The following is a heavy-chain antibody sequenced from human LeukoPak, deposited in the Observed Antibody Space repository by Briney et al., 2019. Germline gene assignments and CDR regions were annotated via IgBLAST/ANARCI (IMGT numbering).Heavy chain of an antibody. D-gene: IGHD3-22*01. CDR3: ARQINYYDSSGYPKHDAFDI. Sequence: PGESLKISCKGSGYSFTSYWIGWVPQMPGKGLEWVGIIYPGDSDTRYSPSFQGQVTISADKSISTAYLQWSSLKASDTAMYYCARQINYYDSSGYPKHDAFDIWGQGTMVTVSS. V-gene: IGHV5-51*01. CDR2: IYPGDSDT. CDR1: GYSFTSYW. J-gene: IGHJ3*02.